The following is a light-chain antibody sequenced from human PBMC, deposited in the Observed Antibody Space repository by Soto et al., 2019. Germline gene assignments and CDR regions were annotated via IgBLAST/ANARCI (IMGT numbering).Light chain of an antibody. J-gene: IGKJ5*01. Sequence: DIVLTQSPATLSLSPGERATLSCRASQSVSSNLAWYQQKAGQAPRLLIYDASNRATGIPARFSGSGSGTDFTLTISSLEPEDVAVYYCQQRSNWITFGQGTRLEIK. V-gene: IGKV3-11*01. CDR1: QSVSSN. CDR3: QQRSNWIT. CDR2: DAS.